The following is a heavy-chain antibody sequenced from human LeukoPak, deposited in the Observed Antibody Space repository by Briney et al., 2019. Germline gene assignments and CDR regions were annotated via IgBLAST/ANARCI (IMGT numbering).Heavy chain of an antibody. CDR2: IYYSGST. D-gene: IGHD2-15*01. Sequence: PSETLSLTCTVSGGSISSYYWSWIRQPPGKGLKWIGYIYYSGSTNYNPSLKSRVTISVDTSKNQFSLKLSSVTAADTAVYYCAREGPYCSGGSCYPYYYYYYMDVWGKGTTVTISS. CDR1: GGSISSYY. CDR3: AREGPYCSGGSCYPYYYYYYMDV. J-gene: IGHJ6*03. V-gene: IGHV4-59*01.